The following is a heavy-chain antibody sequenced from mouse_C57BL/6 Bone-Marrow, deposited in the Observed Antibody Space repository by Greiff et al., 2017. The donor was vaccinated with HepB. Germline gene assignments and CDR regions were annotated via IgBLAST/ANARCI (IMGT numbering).Heavy chain of an antibody. Sequence: VQGVESGPGLVQPSQSLSITCTVSGFSLTSYGVHWVRQSPGKGLEWLGVIWSGGSTDYNAAFISRLSISKDNSKIQVFFKMNSLQADDTAIYYCARVCRLRRAMDYWGQGTSVTVSS. V-gene: IGHV2-2*01. CDR1: GFSLTSYG. J-gene: IGHJ4*01. CDR2: IWSGGST. D-gene: IGHD2-4*01. CDR3: ARVCRLRRAMDY.